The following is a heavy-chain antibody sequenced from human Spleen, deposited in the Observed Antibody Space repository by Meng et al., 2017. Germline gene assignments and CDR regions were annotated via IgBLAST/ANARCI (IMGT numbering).Heavy chain of an antibody. Sequence: GGSLRPSGVASGFSFSGYNFHWVRQAPGKGLEYVAAISGNGDNTYYADSVKDRFTISRDNSKNTLYLQMGSLTVEDMAVYYCARGESREYDILTGYQILWGQGTLVTGAS. CDR1: GFSFSGYN. V-gene: IGHV3-64*02. D-gene: IGHD3-9*01. J-gene: IGHJ4*02. CDR2: ISGNGDNT. CDR3: ARGESREYDILTGYQIL.